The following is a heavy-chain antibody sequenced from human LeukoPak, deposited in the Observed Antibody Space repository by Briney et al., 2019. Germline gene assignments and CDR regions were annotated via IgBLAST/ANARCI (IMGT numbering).Heavy chain of an antibody. D-gene: IGHD1-1*01. CDR2: IIPIFGTA. CDR1: GGTFSSYA. Sequence: ASVKVSCKASGGTFSSYAISWVRQAPGQGLEWMGGIIPIFGTANYAQKFQGRVTITADESTSTAYTELSSLRSEDTAVYYCASAPRWNYYYYGMDVWGQGTTVTVSS. CDR3: ASAPRWNYYYYGMDV. V-gene: IGHV1-69*13. J-gene: IGHJ6*02.